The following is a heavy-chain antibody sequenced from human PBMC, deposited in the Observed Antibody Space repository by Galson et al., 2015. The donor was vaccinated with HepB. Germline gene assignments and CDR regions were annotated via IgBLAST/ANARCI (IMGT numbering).Heavy chain of an antibody. V-gene: IGHV3-53*04. CDR2: IYSGGST. J-gene: IGHJ6*02. D-gene: IGHD1-1*01. Sequence: SLRLSCAASGLTVSSSYMSWVRQAPEKGLEWVSVIYSGGSTYYADSVKGRFTISRHNSKNTLYLQMNSLRAEDTAVYYCARGPTRTGTTGYGMDVWGQGTTVTVSS. CDR1: GLTVSSSY. CDR3: ARGPTRTGTTGYGMDV.